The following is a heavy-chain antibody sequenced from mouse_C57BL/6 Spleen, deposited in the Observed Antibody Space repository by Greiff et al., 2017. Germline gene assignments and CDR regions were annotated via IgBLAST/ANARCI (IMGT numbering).Heavy chain of an antibody. Sequence: EVMLVESGGGLVKPGGSLKLSCAASGFTFSSYTMSWVRQTPEQRLEWVATISGGGGNTYYPDSVKGRFTISRDNAKNTLYLQMSSLRSEDTALYYCARLMVTRYFDVWGTGTTVTVSS. CDR2: ISGGGGNT. J-gene: IGHJ1*03. D-gene: IGHD2-2*01. CDR1: GFTFSSYT. CDR3: ARLMVTRYFDV. V-gene: IGHV5-9*01.